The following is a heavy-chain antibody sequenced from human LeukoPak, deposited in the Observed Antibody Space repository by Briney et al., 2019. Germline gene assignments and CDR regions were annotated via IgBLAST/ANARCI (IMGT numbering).Heavy chain of an antibody. J-gene: IGHJ6*03. V-gene: IGHV1-8*03. CDR3: ARGLAPYYDFWSGSFYYYYYMDV. D-gene: IGHD3-3*01. Sequence: ASVKVSCKASGYTFTSYDINWVRQATGQGLEWMGWMNPNSGNTGYAQKFQGRVTITRNTSISTAYMELSSLRSEDTAVYYCARGLAPYYDFWSGSFYYYYYMDVWGKGTTVTVSS. CDR2: MNPNSGNT. CDR1: GYTFTSYD.